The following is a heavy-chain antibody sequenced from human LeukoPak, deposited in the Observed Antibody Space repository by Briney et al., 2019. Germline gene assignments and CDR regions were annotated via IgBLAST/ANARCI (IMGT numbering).Heavy chain of an antibody. CDR3: ARWDISAADIDY. CDR1: GFTFSSYG. CDR2: IRFDGSHV. J-gene: IGHJ4*02. V-gene: IGHV3-33*01. Sequence: PGRSLRLSCPASGFTFSSYGMHWVRQSPGKGLEWVAVIRFDGSHVYYGDSVKGRFTISRDNSKKTLFLQMDSLRAEDTAVYYCARWDISAADIDYWGQGTLVTVSA. D-gene: IGHD6-13*01.